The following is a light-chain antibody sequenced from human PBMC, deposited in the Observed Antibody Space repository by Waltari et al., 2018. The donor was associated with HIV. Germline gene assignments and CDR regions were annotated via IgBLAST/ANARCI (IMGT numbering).Light chain of an antibody. V-gene: IGLV2-23*02. CDR3: CSYEGSSTYV. Sequence: QSALTQPASVSGSPGQSITFSCIGTSSDVGDYNSVSWYQQLPGKAPRLMISDVSKRPAVVSYRFSGCKSGNTASLSNSGLQADYEAVYYCCSYEGSSTYVFGTVTNVTVL. CDR1: SSDVGDYNS. CDR2: DVS. J-gene: IGLJ1*01.